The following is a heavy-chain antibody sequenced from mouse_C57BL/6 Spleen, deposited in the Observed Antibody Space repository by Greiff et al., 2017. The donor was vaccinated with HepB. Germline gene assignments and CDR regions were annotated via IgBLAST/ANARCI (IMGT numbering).Heavy chain of an antibody. CDR1: GYAFSSSW. D-gene: IGHD2-10*01. J-gene: IGHJ2*01. CDR2: IYPGDGDT. V-gene: IGHV1-82*01. CDR3: ARSPYLDYFDY. Sequence: QVQLQQSGPELVKPGASVKISCKASGYAFSSSWMNWVKQRPGKGLEWIGRIYPGDGDTNYNGKFKGKATLTADKSSSTAYMQLSSLTSEDSAVYFCARSPYLDYFDYWGQGTTLTVSS.